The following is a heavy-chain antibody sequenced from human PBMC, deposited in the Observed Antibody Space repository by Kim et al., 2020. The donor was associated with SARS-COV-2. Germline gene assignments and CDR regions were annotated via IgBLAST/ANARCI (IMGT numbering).Heavy chain of an antibody. D-gene: IGHD3-10*01. CDR1: GGSISSYY. CDR3: ARERPTEKEGLVYYRATYYFDY. J-gene: IGHJ4*02. CDR2: IYYSGST. Sequence: ETLSLTCTVSGGSISSYYWSWIRQPPGKGLEWIGYIYYSGSTNYNPSLKSRVTISVDTSKNQFSLKLSSVTAADTAVYYCARERPTEKEGLVYYRATYYFDYWGQGTLVTVSS. V-gene: IGHV4-59*13.